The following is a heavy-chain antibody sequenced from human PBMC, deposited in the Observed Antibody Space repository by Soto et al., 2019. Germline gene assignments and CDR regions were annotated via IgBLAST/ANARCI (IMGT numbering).Heavy chain of an antibody. CDR1: GYTCTVYY. J-gene: IGHJ6*02. CDR2: INPNSGGT. Sequence: ASVKVSCKASGYTCTVYYMHCVRQSPGQGLEWMGWINPNSGGTNYAQKFQDWVTMTRDTSISTAYMELSRLRSDDTAVYYCARDTYYYYGMDVWGQGTTVTVSS. V-gene: IGHV1-2*04. CDR3: ARDTYYYYGMDV.